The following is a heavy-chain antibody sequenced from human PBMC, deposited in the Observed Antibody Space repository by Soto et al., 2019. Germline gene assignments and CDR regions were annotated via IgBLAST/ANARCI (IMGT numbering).Heavy chain of an antibody. J-gene: IGHJ3*02. CDR2: ILPIFGTA. CDR3: ARGHEYGGNSDAFDI. Sequence: QVQLVQSGAEVKKPGSSVKVSCKASGGNLRNSSINWARQAPGHRPEWMGNILPIFGTADYAQKFQDRVTINADKSTNTASIEMRSLLSEDTAVYYCARGHEYGGNSDAFDIWGQGTVVTVSS. CDR1: GGNLRNSS. V-gene: IGHV1-69*14. D-gene: IGHD4-17*01.